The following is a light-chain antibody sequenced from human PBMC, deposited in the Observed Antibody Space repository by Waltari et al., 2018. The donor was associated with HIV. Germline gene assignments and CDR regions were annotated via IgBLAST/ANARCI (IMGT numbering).Light chain of an antibody. CDR1: NTDVGTYDY. V-gene: IGLV2-14*03. CDR3: SSRTTRDSFV. Sequence: QSALIQPAPVSGSPGQSITVSCTGTNTDVGTYDYVSWYQLHPGEVPKLIIYDVDKRPAGVASHFSGTKSGNTASLTISGLHADDEADYYCSSRTTRDSFVFGTGTRVTVL. CDR2: DVD. J-gene: IGLJ1*01.